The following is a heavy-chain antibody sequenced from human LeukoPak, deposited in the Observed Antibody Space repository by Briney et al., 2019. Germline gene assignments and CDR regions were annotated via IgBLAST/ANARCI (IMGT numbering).Heavy chain of an antibody. CDR3: ARGPPYYYDSSGYFDY. CDR1: GYPFTGYY. D-gene: IGHD3-22*01. J-gene: IGHJ4*02. Sequence: ASVKVSCKASGYPFTGYYMHWVRQAPGQGLEWMGWINPNSGGTNYAQKFQGWVTMTRDTSISTAYMELSRLRSDDTAVYYCARGPPYYYDSSGYFDYWGQGTLVTVSS. CDR2: INPNSGGT. V-gene: IGHV1-2*04.